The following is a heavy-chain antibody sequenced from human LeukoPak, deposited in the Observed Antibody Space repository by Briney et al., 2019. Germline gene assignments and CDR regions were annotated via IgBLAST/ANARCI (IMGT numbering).Heavy chain of an antibody. CDR2: ITGDGTTT. J-gene: IGHJ6*03. Sequence: PGGSLRLSCAASGFTFDDSAMHWVRQAPGRGLEWVSLITGDGTTTYYADSVKGRFTISRDNNKNSLYLQMHSLRTEDTAFYYCAKPNSYYDSSGYPVAYYYYYYMDVWGKGATVTVSS. CDR1: GFTFDDSA. D-gene: IGHD3-22*01. V-gene: IGHV3-43*02. CDR3: AKPNSYYDSSGYPVAYYYYYYMDV.